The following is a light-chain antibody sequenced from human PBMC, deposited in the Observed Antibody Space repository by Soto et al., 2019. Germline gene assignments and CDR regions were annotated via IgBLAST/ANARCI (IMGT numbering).Light chain of an antibody. Sequence: EIVMTPSPDSLGVSLVQMSSRACMSSHNVLSSSNDLNYLAWYQQKPGQPPKVLIYWASTRESGVPDRFSGSGSGTDFTLTISSLQAEDVAVYYCQQYYSTPRVTFGPGTKVDI. CDR2: WAS. V-gene: IGKV4-1*01. J-gene: IGKJ3*01. CDR3: QQYYSTPRVT. CDR1: HNVLSSSNDLNY.